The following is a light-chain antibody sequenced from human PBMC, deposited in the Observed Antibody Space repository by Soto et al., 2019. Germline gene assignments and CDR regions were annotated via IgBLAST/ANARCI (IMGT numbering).Light chain of an antibody. CDR2: GAS. J-gene: IGKJ5*01. Sequence: IVLTQSRATLSVSPGERATLSCRASESVSSNLAWYLQKPGQAPRLLITGASSRASGIPDRFSGSGSGTDFTLTIIWLEAEDVAVFYCQQYGTSEIIFGQGTRLEIK. CDR1: ESVSSN. V-gene: IGKV3-20*01. CDR3: QQYGTSEII.